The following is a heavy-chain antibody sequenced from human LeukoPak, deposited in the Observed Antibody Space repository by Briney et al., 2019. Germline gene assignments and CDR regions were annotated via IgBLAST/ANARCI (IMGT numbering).Heavy chain of an antibody. Sequence: ASVKVSCTASGYTFTSYGISWVRQAPGQGLEWMGWISAYNGNTNYAQKLQGRVTMTTDTSTSTAYMELRSLRSDDTAVYYCARDPPRGQWLVPNFDYWGQGTLVTVSS. CDR3: ARDPPRGQWLVPNFDY. CDR1: GYTFTSYG. J-gene: IGHJ4*02. D-gene: IGHD6-19*01. V-gene: IGHV1-18*01. CDR2: ISAYNGNT.